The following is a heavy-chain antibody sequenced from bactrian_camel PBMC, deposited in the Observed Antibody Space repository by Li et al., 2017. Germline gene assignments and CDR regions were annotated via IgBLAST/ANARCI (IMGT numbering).Heavy chain of an antibody. D-gene: IGHD1*01. CDR1: GYIAERGC. Sequence: DVQLVESGGGSVQAGGSLRLSCAASGYIAERGCLGWFRQGPGKEREGVATIYKDESRTYYADSVKGRFTISLDGAKNTVYLHMNSLKPEDTAIYYCAGSSLPACNGDRPYLYDYWGQGTQVTV. J-gene: IGHJ4*01. CDR2: IYKDESRT. V-gene: IGHV3S40*01. CDR3: AGSSLPACNGDRPYLYDY.